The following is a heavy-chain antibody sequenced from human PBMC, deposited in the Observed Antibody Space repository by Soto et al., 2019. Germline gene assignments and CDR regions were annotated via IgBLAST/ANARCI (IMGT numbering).Heavy chain of an antibody. J-gene: IGHJ6*02. V-gene: IGHV5-51*01. Sequence: GGFLKIFCSGSGYRFSSYWVGWVRQMPGKGLGWMGVIYSGGSYTRYNPYFQGHVTISADKSISTAYLQWSSLKASDTAMYYCASSPRGYCSSTSCRELGNYYGMDVWGQGTTVTVSS. CDR2: IYSGGSYT. CDR3: ASSPRGYCSSTSCRELGNYYGMDV. CDR1: GYRFSSYW. D-gene: IGHD2-2*01.